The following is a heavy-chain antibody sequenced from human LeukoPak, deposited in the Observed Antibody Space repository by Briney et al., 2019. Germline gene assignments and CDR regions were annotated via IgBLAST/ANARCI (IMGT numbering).Heavy chain of an antibody. D-gene: IGHD2-8*01. CDR3: AKAPGMLYLGEQVRGWFDP. J-gene: IGHJ5*02. V-gene: IGHV3-23*01. Sequence: GASLRLSCAASGFTFSSYAMSWVRQAPGKGLEWVSAISGSGGSTYYADSVKGRFTISRDNSKNTLYLQMNSLRAEDTAVYYCAKAPGMLYLGEQVRGWFDPWGQGTLVTVSS. CDR1: GFTFSSYA. CDR2: ISGSGGST.